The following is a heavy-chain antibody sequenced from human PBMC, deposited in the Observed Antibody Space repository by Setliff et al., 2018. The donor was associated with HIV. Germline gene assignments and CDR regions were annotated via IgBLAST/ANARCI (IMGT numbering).Heavy chain of an antibody. D-gene: IGHD3-10*01. CDR1: GYSISSGYY. CDR3: ARGTRIYCGSGKLYYYGMDV. Sequence: SETLSLTCTVSGYSISSGYYWGWIRQPPGKGLEWIGSIYHSGSTYYSPSLKSRVTMSVDTSKNQFSLKLSSVTAADTAVYYCARGTRIYCGSGKLYYYGMDVWGQGTTVTVSS. J-gene: IGHJ6*02. V-gene: IGHV4-38-2*02. CDR2: IYHSGST.